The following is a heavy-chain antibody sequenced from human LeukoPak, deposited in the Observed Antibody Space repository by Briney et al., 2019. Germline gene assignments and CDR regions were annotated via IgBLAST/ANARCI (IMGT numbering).Heavy chain of an antibody. V-gene: IGHV3-30*04. CDR1: GFTFSTSA. J-gene: IGHJ4*02. CDR2: ISSDGSDT. D-gene: IGHD2/OR15-2a*01. CDR3: ARGRCTSTTCYLFDY. Sequence: GRSLRLSCAASGFTFSTSAEHWVRQAPGKGLEWVAVISSDGSDTNYADSVKGRFTISRDNSKNTLYLEMNSLRSEDTAVYYCARGRCTSTTCYLFDYWGQGTLVIVSS.